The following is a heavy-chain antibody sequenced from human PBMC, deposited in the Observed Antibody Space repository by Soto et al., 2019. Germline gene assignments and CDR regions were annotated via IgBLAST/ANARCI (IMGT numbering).Heavy chain of an antibody. V-gene: IGHV3-30*04. D-gene: IGHD3-10*01. CDR3: ARTTMVRGDSTFYYYCPMDV. Sequence: QVQLVESGGGVVQPGRSLRLSCAASGFTFRTYAMHWVRHAPGKALEWVAVMSVDGSNKYYADSVKGRFTISRDNSKNTLYLQVNTLRAEDTAVYYCARTTMVRGDSTFYYYCPMDVWGQGTTVTVSA. CDR2: MSVDGSNK. CDR1: GFTFRTYA. J-gene: IGHJ6*01.